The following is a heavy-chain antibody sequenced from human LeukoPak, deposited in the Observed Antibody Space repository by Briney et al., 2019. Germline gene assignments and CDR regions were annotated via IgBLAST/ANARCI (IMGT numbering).Heavy chain of an antibody. V-gene: IGHV1-8*01. CDR1: GYTFTTYD. Sequence: GASVKVSCKASGYTFTTYDINWVRQATGQGLEWMGWMNPISGNTGYAQKFQGRVTMTRDISVSTAYMELSSLGSEDTAVYYCARVAGSADYWGQGTLVTVSS. CDR2: MNPISGNT. D-gene: IGHD6-19*01. CDR3: ARVAGSADY. J-gene: IGHJ4*02.